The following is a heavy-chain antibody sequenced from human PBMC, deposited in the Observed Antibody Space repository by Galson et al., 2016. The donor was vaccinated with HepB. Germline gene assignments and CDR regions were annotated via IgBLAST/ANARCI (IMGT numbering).Heavy chain of an antibody. CDR1: GFIFSSYS. J-gene: IGHJ4*02. V-gene: IGHV3-48*02. CDR3: AREGPWGSYYPHFDF. D-gene: IGHD3-10*01. Sequence: SLRLSCAASGFIFSSYSMNWVRQAPGKGLEWVSYISSSSSTINYADSVKGRFTISRDNAKNSLYLHMNSLRDEDTAEYYCAREGPWGSYYPHFDFWGQGTLVTVSS. CDR2: ISSSSSTI.